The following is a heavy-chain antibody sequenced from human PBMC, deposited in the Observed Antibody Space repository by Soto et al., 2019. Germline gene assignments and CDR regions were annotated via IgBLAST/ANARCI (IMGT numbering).Heavy chain of an antibody. Sequence: EVQLVQSGAEVKKPGESLRISCKGSGYSFTSYWISWVRQMPGKGLEWMGRIDPSDSYTNYSPSFQGHVTISADKSISTAYLQWSSLKASDTAMYYCARDEASELYYYDSSGNIPLWGQGTLVTVSS. CDR2: IDPSDSYT. D-gene: IGHD3-22*01. CDR3: ARDEASELYYYDSSGNIPL. J-gene: IGHJ4*02. CDR1: GYSFTSYW. V-gene: IGHV5-10-1*03.